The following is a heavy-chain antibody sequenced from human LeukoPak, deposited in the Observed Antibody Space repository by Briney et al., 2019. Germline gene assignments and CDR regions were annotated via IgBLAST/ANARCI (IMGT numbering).Heavy chain of an antibody. V-gene: IGHV3-23*01. CDR2: ISGSGGGT. Sequence: GGSLRLSCAASGVTFSGYAMSWVRRAPGRGRDGVSAISGSGGGTYYAASLKGGFTIPRANSKTTLYLQMNSLRAEDTAVYYCAKWRARAPAGFDYWGQGTLVTVSS. J-gene: IGHJ4*02. CDR1: GVTFSGYA. CDR3: AKWRARAPAGFDY. D-gene: IGHD6-13*01.